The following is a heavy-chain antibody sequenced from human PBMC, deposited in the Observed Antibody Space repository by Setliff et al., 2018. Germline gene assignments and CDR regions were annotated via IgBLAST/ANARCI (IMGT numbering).Heavy chain of an antibody. Sequence: SVKVSCKASSYTFSSYGISWVRQAPGQGLEWMGGTIPSFGSTNYAQKFQDRVTIITDESTSTAYMELSSLRTEDTAVYYCAREGVDTRSSTDYRYYMDVWGKGTTVTVSS. CDR2: TIPSFGST. V-gene: IGHV1-69*05. D-gene: IGHD5-18*01. CDR3: AREGVDTRSSTDYRYYMDV. J-gene: IGHJ6*03. CDR1: SYTFSSYG.